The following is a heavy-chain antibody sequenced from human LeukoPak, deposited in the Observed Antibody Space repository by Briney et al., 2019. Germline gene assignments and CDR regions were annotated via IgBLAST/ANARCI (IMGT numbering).Heavy chain of an antibody. J-gene: IGHJ3*02. V-gene: IGHV4-39*01. CDR1: GGSISSSSYY. CDR2: IYYSGST. Sequence: SETLSLTCTVSGGSISSSSYYWGWIRQPPGKGLEWIGSIYYSGSTYYNPSLKSRVTISVDTSKNQFSLKLSSVTAADTAVDYCARVFATSYWKDAFDIWGQGTMVTVSS. D-gene: IGHD1-1*01. CDR3: ARVFATSYWKDAFDI.